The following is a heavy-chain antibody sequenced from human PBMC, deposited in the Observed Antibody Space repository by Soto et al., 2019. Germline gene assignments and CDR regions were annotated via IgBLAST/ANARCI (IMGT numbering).Heavy chain of an antibody. CDR2: ISSDGSNR. D-gene: IGHD2-8*01. CDR1: GFTISSRDNHA. J-gene: IGHJ4*02. Sequence: GGSLRLSCAASGFTISSRDNHAMSWVRQAPGKGPEWISTISSDGSNRHYADSVLGRFTISRDSSRNTVNLLMNRLRVEDTARYFCVSWVSVHFDYWRPGTLVTVSS. CDR3: VSWVSVHFDY. V-gene: IGHV3-23*01.